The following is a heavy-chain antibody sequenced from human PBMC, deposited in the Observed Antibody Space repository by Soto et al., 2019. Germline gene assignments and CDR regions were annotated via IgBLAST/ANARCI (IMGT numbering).Heavy chain of an antibody. D-gene: IGHD3-22*01. Sequence: EVQLVESGGGLVQPGGSLRLSCAASGFTFSSYSMNWVRQAPGKGLEWVSSISSGSSYISYADSVKGRFTISRDNAKNSLYLQMNSLRAEDTAVYYCARDHDSSTYYRRFDYWGQGTLLTVSS. V-gene: IGHV3-21*01. CDR2: ISSGSSYI. CDR1: GFTFSSYS. J-gene: IGHJ4*02. CDR3: ARDHDSSTYYRRFDY.